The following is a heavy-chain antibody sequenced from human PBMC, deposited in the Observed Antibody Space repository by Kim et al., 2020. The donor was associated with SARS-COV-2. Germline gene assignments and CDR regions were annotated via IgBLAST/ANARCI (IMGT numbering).Heavy chain of an antibody. CDR1: GFNFSSYW. D-gene: IGHD6-19*01. CDR2: IKQDGNQK. Sequence: GGSLRLSCAASGFNFSSYWMNWVRQAPGKGLEWVANIKQDGNQKYYVDSVKGRFTISRDNAKNSLYLQMNSRRAEDTAVYYCARDGDLYSSGKDAFDIWGQGTMVTGSS. CDR3: ARDGDLYSSGKDAFDI. V-gene: IGHV3-7*01. J-gene: IGHJ3*02.